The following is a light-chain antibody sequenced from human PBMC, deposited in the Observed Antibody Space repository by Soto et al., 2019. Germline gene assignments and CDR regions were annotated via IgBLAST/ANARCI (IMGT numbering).Light chain of an antibody. Sequence: QSALTQPASVSGSPGQSITISCTGTSSDVGGHNSVSWYQQHPGKAPKLMIYEVSNRPSGVSNRFSGSKSGTTASLTISGLQAEDEADYYCSSYTGTISVIFGGGTKVTVL. CDR2: EVS. CDR1: SSDVGGHNS. J-gene: IGLJ2*01. CDR3: SSYTGTISVI. V-gene: IGLV2-14*01.